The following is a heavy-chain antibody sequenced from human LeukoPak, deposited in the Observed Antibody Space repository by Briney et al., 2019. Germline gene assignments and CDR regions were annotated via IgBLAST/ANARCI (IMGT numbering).Heavy chain of an antibody. CDR2: ISSSSSYI. J-gene: IGHJ4*02. Sequence: GGSLRLSCAASGFTFSSYSMNWARQAPGKGLEWVSSISSSSSYIYYADSVKGRFTISRDNAKNSLYLQMNSLRAEDTAVYYCAREADPYDSSGYYKYYFDYWGQGTLVTVSS. CDR1: GFTFSSYS. D-gene: IGHD3-22*01. V-gene: IGHV3-21*01. CDR3: AREADPYDSSGYYKYYFDY.